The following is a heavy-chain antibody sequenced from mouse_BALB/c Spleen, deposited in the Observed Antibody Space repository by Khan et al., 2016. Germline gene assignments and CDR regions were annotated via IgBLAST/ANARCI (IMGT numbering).Heavy chain of an antibody. D-gene: IGHD2-4*01. CDR1: GYTFTDYE. V-gene: IGHV1-15*01. CDR3: AKGLRRGYYFDS. J-gene: IGHJ2*01. Sequence: QVRLQQSGAELVRPGASVKLSCKALGYTFTDYEMHWVKQTPVHGLEWIGAIHPGGGGSAYNQKFKVRATLTADQSSSTAYMELSSLTSEDSSVYYCAKGLRRGYYFDSWGQGTTLTVSS. CDR2: IHPGGGGS.